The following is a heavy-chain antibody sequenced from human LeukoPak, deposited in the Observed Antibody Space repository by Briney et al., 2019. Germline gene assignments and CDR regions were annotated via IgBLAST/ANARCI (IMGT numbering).Heavy chain of an antibody. J-gene: IGHJ4*02. D-gene: IGHD5-12*01. Sequence: SETLSLTCTVSGGSISSYYWSWIRQPPGKGLEWIGYIYYSGSTNYKSSLKSRVTISVDTSKNQFSLKLSSVTAADTAVYYCARDPGSGYEEHFDYWGQGTLVTVSS. CDR2: IYYSGST. V-gene: IGHV4-59*01. CDR3: ARDPGSGYEEHFDY. CDR1: GGSISSYY.